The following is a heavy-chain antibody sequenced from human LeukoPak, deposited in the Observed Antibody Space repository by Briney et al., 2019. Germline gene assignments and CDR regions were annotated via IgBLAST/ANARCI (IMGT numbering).Heavy chain of an antibody. V-gene: IGHV3-7*03. Sequence: GGSLRLSCAASGFTFSSYWMSWVRQAPGKGLEWVANIKQDGSEKYYVDSVKGRFTISRDNAKNSLYLQMNSLRAEVTAVYYCAREVAGTGGYYFDYWGQGTLVTVSS. J-gene: IGHJ4*02. CDR3: AREVAGTGGYYFDY. CDR1: GFTFSSYW. D-gene: IGHD6-13*01. CDR2: IKQDGSEK.